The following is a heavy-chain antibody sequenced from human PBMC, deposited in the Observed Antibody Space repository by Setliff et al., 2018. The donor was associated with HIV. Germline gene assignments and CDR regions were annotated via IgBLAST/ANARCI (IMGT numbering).Heavy chain of an antibody. D-gene: IGHD3-10*01. Sequence: PSETLSLTCTVSGGSISSGDYYWTWIRQPPGKGLEWIGYIYYSGSTNYNPSLKSRVTISVDTSKNQFSLKLNSVTAADTAVYYCARGAELLWFGELHNIPYFDYWGQGTLVTVSS. J-gene: IGHJ4*02. CDR3: ARGAELLWFGELHNIPYFDY. CDR1: GGSISSGDYY. V-gene: IGHV4-61*08. CDR2: IYYSGST.